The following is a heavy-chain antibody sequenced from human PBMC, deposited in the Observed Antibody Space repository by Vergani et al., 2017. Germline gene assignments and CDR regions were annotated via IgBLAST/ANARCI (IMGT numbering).Heavy chain of an antibody. J-gene: IGHJ5*02. CDR3: AREDSLDYDGAGSYNWFDP. CDR1: GGSISSYY. V-gene: IGHV4-59*01. CDR2: IYYSGST. D-gene: IGHD3-10*01. Sequence: QVQLQESGPGLVKPSETLSLTCTVSGGSISSYYWSWIRQPPGKGLEWIGYIYYSGSTNYNPSLKSRVTISVDTSKNQFSLRLSSVTAADTAVYYCAREDSLDYDGAGSYNWFDPWGQGTLVTVSS.